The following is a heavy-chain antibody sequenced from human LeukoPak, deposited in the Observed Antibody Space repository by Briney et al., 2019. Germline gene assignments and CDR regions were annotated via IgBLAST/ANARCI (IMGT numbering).Heavy chain of an antibody. D-gene: IGHD3-16*01. CDR3: ARDFYTRYFDL. CDR1: GFSSFS. CDR2: IWYDGSNK. V-gene: IGHV3-33*08. J-gene: IGHJ2*01. Sequence: GGSLRLSCAASGFSSFSLNWVRQAPGKGLEWVAVIWYDGSNKYYADSVKGRFTISRDNSKNTLYLQTNSLRAEDTAVYYCARDFYTRYFDLWGSGTLVTVSS.